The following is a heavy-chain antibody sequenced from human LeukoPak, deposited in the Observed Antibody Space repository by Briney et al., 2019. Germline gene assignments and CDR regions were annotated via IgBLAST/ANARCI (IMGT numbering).Heavy chain of an antibody. Sequence: SETLSLTCTVSGGSISSYYWSWIRQPAGKGLEWIGRIYTSGTTNYNPSLKSRVAISVDTSKNQFSLKLSSVTAADTAVYYCARDLEYSSSRWFDPWGQGTLVTVSS. CDR3: ARDLEYSSSRWFDP. V-gene: IGHV4-4*07. D-gene: IGHD6-6*01. J-gene: IGHJ5*02. CDR2: IYTSGTT. CDR1: GGSISSYY.